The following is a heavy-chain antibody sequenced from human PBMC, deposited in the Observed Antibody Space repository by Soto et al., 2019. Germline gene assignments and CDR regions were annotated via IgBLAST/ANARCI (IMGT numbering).Heavy chain of an antibody. D-gene: IGHD2-15*01. J-gene: IGHJ4*02. CDR3: ASHRGYCSGGSCYSYWFDY. V-gene: IGHV5-51*01. CDR2: IYPGDSVT. Sequence: EVQLVQSGAEVKKPGESLKISCKGSGYSFTSYWIGWVRQMPGKGLEWMGIIYPGDSVTRYSPSFQGQVTISADKPISTAYLQWSRLKASEPAIYYCASHRGYCSGGSCYSYWFDYWGQGTLVTVSS. CDR1: GYSFTSYW.